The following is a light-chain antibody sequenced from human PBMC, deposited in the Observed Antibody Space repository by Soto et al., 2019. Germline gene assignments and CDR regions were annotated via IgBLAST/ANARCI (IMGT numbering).Light chain of an antibody. J-gene: IGLJ1*01. CDR1: SSDVGSYNL. CDR2: EGS. CDR3: CSYASSGTDV. Sequence: QSVLTQPASVSGSPGQSITISCTGTSSDVGSYNLVSWYQQHPGKAPKLMIYEGSKRPSGISSRFSGSKSGNTASLTISGLQAEDEADFYCCSYASSGTDVFGTGTKVTVL. V-gene: IGLV2-23*01.